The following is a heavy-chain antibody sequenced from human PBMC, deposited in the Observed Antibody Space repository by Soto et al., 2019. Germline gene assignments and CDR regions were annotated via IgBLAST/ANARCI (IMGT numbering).Heavy chain of an antibody. J-gene: IGHJ3*02. CDR3: ARWVEYDILTGYYKGDAFDI. Sequence: GGSLRLSCAASGFSVSSNYMSWVRQAPGKGLEWVSVIYSGGSTSYADSVKGRSTISRDNSKNTLYLQMNSLRAEDTAVYYCARWVEYDILTGYYKGDAFDIWGQGTMVTVSS. CDR2: IYSGGST. CDR1: GFSVSSNY. V-gene: IGHV3-53*01. D-gene: IGHD3-9*01.